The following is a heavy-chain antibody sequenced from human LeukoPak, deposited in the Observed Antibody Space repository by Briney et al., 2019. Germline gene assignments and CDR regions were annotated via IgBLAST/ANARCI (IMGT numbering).Heavy chain of an antibody. J-gene: IGHJ4*02. Sequence: GGSLRLSCAASVFTFSSYWMSWVRQAPGKGLEWVANIKQDGSEKYYVDSVKGGFAISRDNAKNSLYLQMNSLRAEDTAVYYCARDDGHGDSLIEYWGQGTLVTVSS. CDR2: IKQDGSEK. CDR1: VFTFSSYW. CDR3: ARDDGHGDSLIEY. V-gene: IGHV3-7*01. D-gene: IGHD4-17*01.